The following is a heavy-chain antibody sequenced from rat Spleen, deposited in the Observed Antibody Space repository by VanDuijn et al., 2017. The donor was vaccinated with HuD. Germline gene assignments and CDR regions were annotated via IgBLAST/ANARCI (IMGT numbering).Heavy chain of an antibody. Sequence: EVQLVESGGGFVQPGRSLKLSCAASGFTFSDYYMAWVRQAPTKGLEWVASINYNGGSTDYRDSVKGRFIISRDNAKGSLFLQMDSLRSEDKATYYCTSDLKNPYYGFTHYFDYWCQGVMVTVSS. V-gene: IGHV5-20*01. CDR2: INYNGGST. CDR3: TSDLKNPYYGFTHYFDY. CDR1: GFTFSDYY. J-gene: IGHJ2*01. D-gene: IGHD1-6*01.